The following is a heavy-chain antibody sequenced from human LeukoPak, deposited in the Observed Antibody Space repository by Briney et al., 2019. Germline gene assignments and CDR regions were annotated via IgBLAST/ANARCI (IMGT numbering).Heavy chain of an antibody. CDR2: ISGNGGST. Sequence: GGSLRLSCSASGFTFSSYAMHWVRQAPGKGLEYVSAISGNGGSTYYADSVKGRFTISRDNSKNTLYLQMSSLRAEDTAVYYCVKDRFDILTGPGSNWGQGTLVTVSS. D-gene: IGHD3-9*01. CDR3: VKDRFDILTGPGSN. V-gene: IGHV3-64D*06. CDR1: GFTFSSYA. J-gene: IGHJ4*02.